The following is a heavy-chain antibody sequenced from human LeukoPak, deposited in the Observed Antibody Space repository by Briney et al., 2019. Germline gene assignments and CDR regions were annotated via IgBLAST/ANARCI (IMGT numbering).Heavy chain of an antibody. CDR3: VKDISGFYFGADY. CDR1: GFTFDDFA. V-gene: IGHV3-9*01. D-gene: IGHD3-22*01. J-gene: IGHJ4*02. Sequence: GRSLRLSCAASGFTFDDFAMHCVRQPPGKSLEWVSGISWNSGNIGYADSVKGRFTIFRDNAKRSLYLQMDSLRVDDTALYYCVKDISGFYFGADYWGQGTLVTVSS. CDR2: ISWNSGNI.